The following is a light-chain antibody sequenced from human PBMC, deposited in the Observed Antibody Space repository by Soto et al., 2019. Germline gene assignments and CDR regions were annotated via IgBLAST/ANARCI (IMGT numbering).Light chain of an antibody. J-gene: IGLJ2*01. Sequence: QSALTQPASVSGSPGQSITISCTGASTDIGRYDLVAWYQQDSGKAPKLMIYEVNKRPSGVSDRFSGSKSGNTASLTISGLQAEDEADYFCSSHAGRGSIIFGGGTKLTVL. CDR1: STDIGRYDL. CDR2: EVN. V-gene: IGLV2-23*02. CDR3: SSHAGRGSII.